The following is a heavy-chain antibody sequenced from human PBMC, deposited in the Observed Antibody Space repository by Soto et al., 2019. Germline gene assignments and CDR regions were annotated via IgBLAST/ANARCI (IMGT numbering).Heavy chain of an antibody. V-gene: IGHV1-18*01. CDR3: ARDRRYYDSSGPPDYYYYGMDV. CDR2: TSAYNGNT. J-gene: IGHJ6*02. Sequence: ASVKVSCKASGYTFTSYGISWVRQAPGQGLEWMGWTSAYNGNTNYAQKLQGRVTMTTDTSTSTAYMELRSLRSDDTAVYYCARDRRYYDSSGPPDYYYYGMDVWGQGTTVTVSS. CDR1: GYTFTSYG. D-gene: IGHD3-22*01.